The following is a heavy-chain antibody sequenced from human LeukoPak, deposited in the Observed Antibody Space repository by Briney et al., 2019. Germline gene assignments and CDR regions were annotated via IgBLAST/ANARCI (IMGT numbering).Heavy chain of an antibody. Sequence: PGGSLRLSCAASGFTFSIYDIHWVRQAPGKGLEWVTFISYDGTNIYYADSVKGRFTISRDNSKNTLYLQMNSLRADDTAVYYCAKVSFDILTGLLDYWGQGTLVTVSS. CDR2: ISYDGTNI. D-gene: IGHD3-9*01. J-gene: IGHJ4*02. CDR1: GFTFSIYD. V-gene: IGHV3-30*18. CDR3: AKVSFDILTGLLDY.